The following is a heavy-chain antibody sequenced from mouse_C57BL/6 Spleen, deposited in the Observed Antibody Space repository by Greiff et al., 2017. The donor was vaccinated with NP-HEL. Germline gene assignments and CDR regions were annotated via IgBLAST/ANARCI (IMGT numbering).Heavy chain of an antibody. CDR1: GYSITSGYY. J-gene: IGHJ3*01. CDR2: ISYDGSN. V-gene: IGHV3-6*01. CDR3: APIYYDYDRFAY. D-gene: IGHD2-4*01. Sequence: ESGPGLVKPSQSLSLTCSVTGYSITSGYYWNWIRQFPGNKLEWMGYISYDGSNNYNPSLKNRISITRDTSKNQFFLKLNSVTTEDTATYYCAPIYYDYDRFAYWGQGTLVSVSA.